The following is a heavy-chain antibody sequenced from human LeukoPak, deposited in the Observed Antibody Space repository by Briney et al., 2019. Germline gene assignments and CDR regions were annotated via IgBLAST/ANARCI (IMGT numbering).Heavy chain of an antibody. V-gene: IGHV3-23*01. CDR2: ISGSGGST. Sequence: GGSLRLSCAASGFTFSSYGMSWVRQAPGKGLEWVSAISGSGGSTYYADSVKGRFTISRDNSKNTLYLQMNSLRAEDTAVYYCAKDLHDILTGSYYFDYWGQGTLVTVSS. J-gene: IGHJ4*02. D-gene: IGHD3-9*01. CDR1: GFTFSSYG. CDR3: AKDLHDILTGSYYFDY.